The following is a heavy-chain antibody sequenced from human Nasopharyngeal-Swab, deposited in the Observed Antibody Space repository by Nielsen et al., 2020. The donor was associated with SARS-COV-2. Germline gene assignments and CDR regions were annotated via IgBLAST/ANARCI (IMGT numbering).Heavy chain of an antibody. CDR1: GFTFSSYW. Sequence: GGPLRLSCAATGFTFSSYWLSWVRQAPGKGLEWVSSISGSGGSTYYADSVKGGFTISRDNPKNTPYPQMHTLRAEDTAVYYCATPGTRCSGDTCDMWVFDYWGQGTLVTVSS. V-gene: IGHV3-23*01. CDR2: ISGSGGST. CDR3: ATPGTRCSGDTCDMWVFDY. J-gene: IGHJ4*02. D-gene: IGHD2-15*01.